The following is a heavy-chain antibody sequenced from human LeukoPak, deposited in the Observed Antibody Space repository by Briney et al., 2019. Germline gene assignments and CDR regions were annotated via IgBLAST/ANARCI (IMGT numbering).Heavy chain of an antibody. CDR2: IRSKAYGGTT. D-gene: IGHD6-13*01. J-gene: IGHJ6*03. Sequence: LSLTCTVSGGSISSYYWSWIRQPPGKGLEWVGFIRSKAYGGTTEYAASVKGRFTISRDDSKSIAYLQMNSLKTEDTAVYYCTRRRQQLWYYYYYMDVWGKGTTVTVSS. CDR1: GGSISSYY. V-gene: IGHV3-49*03. CDR3: TRRRQQLWYYYYYMDV.